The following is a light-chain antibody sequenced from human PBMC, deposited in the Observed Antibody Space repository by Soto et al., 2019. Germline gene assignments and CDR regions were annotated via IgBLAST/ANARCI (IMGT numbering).Light chain of an antibody. CDR2: EVT. V-gene: IGLV2-14*03. J-gene: IGLJ2*01. Sequence: QSALTQPASVSGSPGQSITISCTGSSSDVGGHRYVSWYQQHPGRAPKLLIYEVTNRPSGVSNRFSASKSDNTASLSISGLQAEDEADYYCSSYTSTNTIVFGGGTKVNVL. CDR3: SSYTSTNTIV. CDR1: SSDVGGHRY.